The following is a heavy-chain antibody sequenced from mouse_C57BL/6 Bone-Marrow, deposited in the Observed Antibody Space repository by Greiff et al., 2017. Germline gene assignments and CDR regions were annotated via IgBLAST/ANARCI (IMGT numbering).Heavy chain of an antibody. CDR1: GFSLTSYG. D-gene: IGHD1-1*01. CDR3: ARRGITTVVEENWFAY. J-gene: IGHJ3*01. V-gene: IGHV2-2*01. Sequence: VKLVESGPGLVQPSQSLSITCTVSGFSLTSYGVHWVRQSPGKGLEWLGVIWSGGSTDYNAAFISRLSISKDNSKSQVFFKMNSLQADDTAIYYCARRGITTVVEENWFAYWGQGTLVTVSA. CDR2: IWSGGST.